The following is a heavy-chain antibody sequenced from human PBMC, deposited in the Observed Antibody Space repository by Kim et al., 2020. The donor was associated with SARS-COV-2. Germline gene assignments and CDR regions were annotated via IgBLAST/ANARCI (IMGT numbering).Heavy chain of an antibody. Sequence: GGSLRLSCAASGFIFDDFGMIWVRQVPGKGLEWVSGISWSGSSTVYADSVKGRFTVSRDNAKNSVYLQMNGLRPEDTAFYYCARVVESSNYYD. V-gene: IGHV3-20*04. D-gene: IGHD3-22*01. CDR3: ARVVESSNYYD. CDR2: ISWSGSST. J-gene: IGHJ6*03. CDR1: GFIFDDFG.